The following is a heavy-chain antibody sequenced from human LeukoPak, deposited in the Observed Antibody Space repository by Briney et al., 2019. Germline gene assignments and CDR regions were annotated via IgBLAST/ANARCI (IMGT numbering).Heavy chain of an antibody. D-gene: IGHD2-15*01. CDR2: INHSGST. Sequence: SETLSLTCAVYGGSFSGYYWSWIRQPPGKGLEWIGEINHSGSTNYNPSLKSRVTISVDTSKNQFSLKLSSVTAADTAVYYCARKVVAAIAYWGQGTLVTVSS. V-gene: IGHV4-34*01. J-gene: IGHJ4*02. CDR1: GGSFSGYY. CDR3: ARKVVAAIAY.